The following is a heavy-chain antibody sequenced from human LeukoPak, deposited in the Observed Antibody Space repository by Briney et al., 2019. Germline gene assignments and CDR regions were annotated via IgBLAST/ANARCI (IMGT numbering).Heavy chain of an antibody. V-gene: IGHV3-48*01. J-gene: IGHJ3*02. CDR3: ARVRGTYNIDAFDI. CDR2: ISSSSSTI. Sequence: PGGSLRLSCAAYGFTFSSYSMNWVRQAPGKGLEWVSYISSSSSTIFYADSVKGRFTISRDNAKNSLYLQMNSLRAEDTAIYYCARVRGTYNIDAFDIWGQGTMVTVSS. CDR1: GFTFSSYS. D-gene: IGHD1-26*01.